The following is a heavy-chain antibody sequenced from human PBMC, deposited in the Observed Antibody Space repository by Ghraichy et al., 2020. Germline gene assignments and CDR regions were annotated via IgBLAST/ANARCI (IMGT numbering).Heavy chain of an antibody. Sequence: ESLNISCTVSGGSISSSSYYWGWIRQPPGKGLEWIGSIYYSGSTYYNPSLKSRVTISVDTSKNQFSLKLSSVTAADTAVYYCARDDLEVDTAMGRGYFDYWGQGTLVTVSS. J-gene: IGHJ4*02. CDR3: ARDDLEVDTAMGRGYFDY. CDR1: GGSISSSSYY. V-gene: IGHV4-39*07. D-gene: IGHD5-18*01. CDR2: IYYSGST.